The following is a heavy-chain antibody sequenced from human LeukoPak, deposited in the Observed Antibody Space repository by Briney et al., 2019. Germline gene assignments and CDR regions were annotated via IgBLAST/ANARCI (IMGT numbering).Heavy chain of an antibody. Sequence: GGSLRLSCTASGFTFSTYWMSWVRQAQGKGLEWVANIKQDGSEIYYVDSVKGRFTISRDNAKNSLYLQMNNLRAEDTAVYYCASLIWGGGFDIRGQGTMVTVSS. J-gene: IGHJ3*02. CDR3: ASLIWGGGFDI. CDR2: IKQDGSEI. CDR1: GFTFSTYW. V-gene: IGHV3-7*01. D-gene: IGHD3-16*01.